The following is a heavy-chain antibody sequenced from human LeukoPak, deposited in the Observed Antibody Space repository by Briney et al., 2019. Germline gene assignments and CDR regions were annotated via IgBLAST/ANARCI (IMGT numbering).Heavy chain of an antibody. D-gene: IGHD6-13*01. CDR1: GYTFTSYA. V-gene: IGHV1-3*01. CDR2: INAGNGNT. Sequence: ASVKVSCKASGYTFTSYAMHWVRQAPGQRLEWMGWINAGNGNTKYSQKFQGRVTITRDTSASTAYMELSSLRSEDTAVYYCARAERAYSSSWSDFDYWGQGTLVTVSS. J-gene: IGHJ4*02. CDR3: ARAERAYSSSWSDFDY.